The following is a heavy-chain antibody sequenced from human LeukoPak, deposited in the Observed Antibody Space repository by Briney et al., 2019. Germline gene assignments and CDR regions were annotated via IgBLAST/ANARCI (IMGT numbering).Heavy chain of an antibody. CDR2: IKQDGSVI. D-gene: IGHD5-24*01. J-gene: IGHJ3*02. CDR1: GFSFSTHW. Sequence: GGSLRLSCAASGFSFSTHWMSWFRQAPGKGLEWVALIKQDGSVIHYVDSVKGRFTISRDNAKNSLSLQMNSPRADDTAVYYCAGDEGWTFDIWGQGTKVTVSS. V-gene: IGHV3-7*01. CDR3: AGDEGWTFDI.